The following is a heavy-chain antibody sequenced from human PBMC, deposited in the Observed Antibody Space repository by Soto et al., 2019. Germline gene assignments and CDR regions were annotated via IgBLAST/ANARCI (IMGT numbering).Heavy chain of an antibody. CDR1: GFTFSSYA. CDR2: ISYDGSNK. CDR3: ARMGGRNSSSSSHTLNFDY. Sequence: GGSLRLSCAASGFTFSSYAMHWVRQAPGKGLEWVAVISYDGSNKYYADSVKGRFTISRDNSKNTLYLQMNSLRAEDTAVYYCARMGGRNSSSSSHTLNFDYWGQGTLVTVSS. J-gene: IGHJ4*02. V-gene: IGHV3-30-3*01. D-gene: IGHD6-6*01.